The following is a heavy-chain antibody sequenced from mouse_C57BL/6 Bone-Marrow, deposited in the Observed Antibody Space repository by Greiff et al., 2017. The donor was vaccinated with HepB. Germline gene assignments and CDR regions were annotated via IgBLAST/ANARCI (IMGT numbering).Heavy chain of an antibody. Sequence: EVMLVESGGGLVQPGESLKLSCAASGFTFSDYGMAWVRQAPRKGPEWVAFISNLAYSIYYADTVTGRFTISRDNAKNTLFLQMTSLRSEDTAMYYCASPDYYGSSTGFAYWGQGTLVTVSA. J-gene: IGHJ3*01. D-gene: IGHD1-1*01. CDR2: ISNLAYSI. CDR3: ASPDYYGSSTGFAY. CDR1: GFTFSDYG. V-gene: IGHV5-15*01.